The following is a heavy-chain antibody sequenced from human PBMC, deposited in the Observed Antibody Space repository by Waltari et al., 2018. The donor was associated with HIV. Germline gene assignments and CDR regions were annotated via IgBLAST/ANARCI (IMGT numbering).Heavy chain of an antibody. D-gene: IGHD6-13*01. CDR2: MNPNSGNT. V-gene: IGHV1-8*01. CDR1: GYTFTSYD. CDR3: ARGVGSSWWQVITEGGYYYYGMDV. Sequence: QVQLVQSGAEVKKPGASVKVSCKASGYTFTSYDINWVRQATGQGLEWMGWMNPNSGNTGYAQKFQGRVTMTRNTSISTAYMELSSLRSEDTAVYYCARGVGSSWWQVITEGGYYYYGMDVWGQGTTVTVSS. J-gene: IGHJ6*02.